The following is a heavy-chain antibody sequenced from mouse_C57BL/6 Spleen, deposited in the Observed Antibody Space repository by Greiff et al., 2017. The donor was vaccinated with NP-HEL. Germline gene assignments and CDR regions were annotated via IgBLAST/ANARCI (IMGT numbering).Heavy chain of an antibody. Sequence: VQLVESGAELVRPGTSVKVSCKASGYAFTNYLIEWVKQRPGQGLEWIGVINPGSGGTNYNEKFKGKATLTADKSSSTAYMQLSSLTSEDAAVYFCARGGDGLAYWGQGTLVTVSA. CDR2: INPGSGGT. CDR3: ARGGDGLAY. CDR1: GYAFTNYL. V-gene: IGHV1-54*01. D-gene: IGHD2-3*01. J-gene: IGHJ3*01.